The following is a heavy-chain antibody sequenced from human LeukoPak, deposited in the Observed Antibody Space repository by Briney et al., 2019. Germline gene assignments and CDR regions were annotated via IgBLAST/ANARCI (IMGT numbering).Heavy chain of an antibody. D-gene: IGHD2-15*01. Sequence: GASVKVSCKASGGTFSSYAISWVRQAPGQGLEWMGGIIPIFGTANYAQKFQGRVTITADESTSTAYMELSSLRSEDTAVYYCARSVVYCSGGSCFSPYFGYYGMDVWGQGTTVTVSS. CDR3: ARSVVYCSGGSCFSPYFGYYGMDV. CDR2: IIPIFGTA. CDR1: GGTFSSYA. V-gene: IGHV1-69*13. J-gene: IGHJ6*02.